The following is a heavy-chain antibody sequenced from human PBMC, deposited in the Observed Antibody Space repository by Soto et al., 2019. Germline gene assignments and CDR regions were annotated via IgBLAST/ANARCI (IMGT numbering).Heavy chain of an antibody. CDR2: IIPIFGTA. V-gene: IGHV1-69*13. D-gene: IGHD2-15*01. Sequence: SVKVSCKASGGTFSSYAISWVRQAPGQGLELMGGIIPIFGTANYAQKFQGRVTITADESTSTAYMELSSLISEDTAVYYCAKLTNKVVAATGFDYWGQGTLVTVSS. CDR1: GGTFSSYA. CDR3: AKLTNKVVAATGFDY. J-gene: IGHJ4*02.